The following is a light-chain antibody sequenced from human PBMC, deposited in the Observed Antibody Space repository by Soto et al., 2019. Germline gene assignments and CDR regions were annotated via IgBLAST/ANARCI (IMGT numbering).Light chain of an antibody. V-gene: IGLV1-44*01. Sequence: QSVLTQPPSASGTPGQRVTISCSGSTSNIGSDTVNWYQHLPGTAPKLLIYRNNQRSSGVPDRFSGSKSGTSASLAISGLQSEDEADYFCAAWDDSLNGVVFGGGTKLTVL. J-gene: IGLJ3*02. CDR1: TSNIGSDT. CDR2: RNN. CDR3: AAWDDSLNGVV.